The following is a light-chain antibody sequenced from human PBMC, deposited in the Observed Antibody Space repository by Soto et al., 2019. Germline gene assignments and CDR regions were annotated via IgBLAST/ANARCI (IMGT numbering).Light chain of an antibody. Sequence: DIQMTQSPSSLSASVGDRFTITCRASQSISSYLNWYQQKPGKAPKLLIYAASSLQSGVPSRFSGSGSGTEFTLTISSLQSEDFEIYYCQQYNNWPITFGQGTRLEIK. J-gene: IGKJ5*01. CDR2: AAS. CDR1: QSISSY. V-gene: IGKV1-39*01. CDR3: QQYNNWPIT.